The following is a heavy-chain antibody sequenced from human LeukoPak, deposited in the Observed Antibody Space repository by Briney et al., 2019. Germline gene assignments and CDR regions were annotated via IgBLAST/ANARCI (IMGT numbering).Heavy chain of an antibody. J-gene: IGHJ5*02. CDR3: AREEGVRGVPLFDP. CDR1: GGSISSGSYY. CDR2: ICYSGST. V-gene: IGHV4-61*01. D-gene: IGHD3-10*01. Sequence: PSETLSLTCTVSGGSISSGSYYWSWIRQPPGKGLEWIGYICYSGSTNYNPSLKSRVTISVDTSKNQFSPKLSSVTAADTAVYYCAREEGVRGVPLFDPWGQGTLVTVSS.